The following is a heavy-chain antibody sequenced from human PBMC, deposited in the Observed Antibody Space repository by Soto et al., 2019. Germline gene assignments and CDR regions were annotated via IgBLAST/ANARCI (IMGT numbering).Heavy chain of an antibody. J-gene: IGHJ6*02. V-gene: IGHV1-18*01. D-gene: IGHD3-3*01. CDR1: GYRFETYA. CDR2: IRAYNIDT. CDR3: ARGHGVIIGAMDV. Sequence: GASVKVSCKSSGYRFETYAMSWVRQAPGQGLEWMGWIRAYNIDTYYAQKFQDRVTMTTDTSTGTAYVELRSLRSDDTAVYYCARGHGVIIGAMDVWGQGTTVTVSS.